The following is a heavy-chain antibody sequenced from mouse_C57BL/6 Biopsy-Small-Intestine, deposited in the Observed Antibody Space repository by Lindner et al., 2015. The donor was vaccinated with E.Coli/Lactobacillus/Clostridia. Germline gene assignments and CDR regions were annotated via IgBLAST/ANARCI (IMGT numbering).Heavy chain of an antibody. J-gene: IGHJ4*01. CDR1: GYTFTTDG. CDR3: ARDAEGYCTSASCHKESWFES. D-gene: IGHD6-1*01. V-gene: IGHV1S126*01. CDR2: ISPYNGNT. Sequence: SVKVSCKASGYTFTTDGISWVRQAPGQGLEWVGWISPYNGNTNYAQKFQERVTMTTDTSTTTAYMELRSLRSDDTAVYYCARDAEGYCTSASCHKESWFESWGQGTLVSVSS.